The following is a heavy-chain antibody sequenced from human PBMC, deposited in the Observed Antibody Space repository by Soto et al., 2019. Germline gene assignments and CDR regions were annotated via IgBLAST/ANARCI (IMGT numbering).Heavy chain of an antibody. D-gene: IGHD6-6*01. Sequence: QVQLVQSGAEVKKPGSSVKVSCKASGGTFSSYAISWVRQAPGQGLEWMGGVIPIFGTANYGQKFQGRVTITADESTSTAYMELSSLRSEDTAVYYCARGRGAARYYYYGMDVWGQGTTVTVSS. J-gene: IGHJ6*02. V-gene: IGHV1-69*01. CDR1: GGTFSSYA. CDR3: ARGRGAARYYYYGMDV. CDR2: VIPIFGTA.